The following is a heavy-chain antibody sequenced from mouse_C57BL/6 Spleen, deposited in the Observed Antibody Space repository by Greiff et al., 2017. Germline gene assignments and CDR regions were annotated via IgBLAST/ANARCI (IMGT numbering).Heavy chain of an antibody. J-gene: IGHJ4*01. CDR3: AREGGSRAMDY. D-gene: IGHD1-1*01. V-gene: IGHV5-16*01. CDR2: INYDGSST. Sequence: EVKLVESEGGLVQPGSSMKLSCTASGFTFSDYYMAWVRQVPEKGLEWVANINYDGSSTYYLDSLKSRFIISRDNAKNILYLQMSSLKSEDTATYYCAREGGSRAMDYWGQGTSVTVSS. CDR1: GFTFSDYY.